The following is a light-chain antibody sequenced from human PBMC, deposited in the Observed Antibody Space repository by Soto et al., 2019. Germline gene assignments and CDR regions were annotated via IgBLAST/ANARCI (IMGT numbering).Light chain of an antibody. J-gene: IGKJ1*01. CDR3: QQYGSSGT. V-gene: IGKV3-20*01. Sequence: EIVLTQSPGTLSLSPGERATLSCRASQSLSSSYLAWYQQKPGQAPRLLIYGASTRATGIPARFSGSGSGTDFTLTISRPEPEDFAVYYCQQYGSSGTFGQGTKVDIK. CDR1: QSLSSSY. CDR2: GAS.